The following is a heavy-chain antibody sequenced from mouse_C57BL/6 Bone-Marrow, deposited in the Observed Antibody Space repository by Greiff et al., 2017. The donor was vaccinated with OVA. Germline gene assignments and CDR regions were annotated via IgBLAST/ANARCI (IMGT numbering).Heavy chain of an antibody. Sequence: EVHLVESGGGLVQPGGSLKLSCAASGFTFSDYYMYWVRQTPEKRLEWVAYISNGGGSTYYPDTVKGRFTISRDNAKNTLYLQMSRLKSDDAAMYYGARRGSSYIMDYWGQGTSVTVSS. V-gene: IGHV5-12*01. CDR2: ISNGGGST. J-gene: IGHJ4*01. D-gene: IGHD1-1*01. CDR1: GFTFSDYY. CDR3: ARRGSSYIMDY.